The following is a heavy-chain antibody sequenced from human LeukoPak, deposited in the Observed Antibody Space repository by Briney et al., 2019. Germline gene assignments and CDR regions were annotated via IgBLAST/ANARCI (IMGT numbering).Heavy chain of an antibody. V-gene: IGHV4-59*01. J-gene: IGHJ4*02. CDR3: ARDYGGNSD. CDR2: IYYSGST. Sequence: SDTLPLTCTVSGGPIRSYYWRWIRQPPGKGREWFGYIYYSGSTNYNPSLKSRVSISVDTSKNQFSLKLSSVTAADTAVYYCARDYGGNSDWGQGTLVTVSS. D-gene: IGHD4-23*01. CDR1: GGPIRSYY.